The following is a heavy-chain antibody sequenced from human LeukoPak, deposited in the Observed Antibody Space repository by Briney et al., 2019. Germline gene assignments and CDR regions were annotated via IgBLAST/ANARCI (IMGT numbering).Heavy chain of an antibody. V-gene: IGHV4-59*12. CDR1: GGFSSRYY. Sequence: SETLSLACSVSGGFSSRYYWSWVRQPLGKGLEWFGHIFYSGHSNYNASLTSRIRMSVDTSKAQFSLELASVTAADTAMYYCARDGYSSGWYIFQHWGQGTLVSVPS. CDR2: IFYSGHS. CDR3: ARDGYSSGWYIFQH. J-gene: IGHJ1*01. D-gene: IGHD6-19*01.